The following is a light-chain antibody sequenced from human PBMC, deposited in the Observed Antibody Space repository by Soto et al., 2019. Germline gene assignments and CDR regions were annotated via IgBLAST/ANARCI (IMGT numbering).Light chain of an antibody. CDR2: GAS. Sequence: IVLTQSPSTLSLSAGERTTPSCRASQSISRYLAWYQQKPGPGPRLLIYGASSRATGTPERFSGSGSGTDFTLTINRLEPEDFALYYCQQYGSSPPTFGQGTKVDIK. J-gene: IGKJ1*01. CDR1: QSISRY. V-gene: IGKV3-20*01. CDR3: QQYGSSPPT.